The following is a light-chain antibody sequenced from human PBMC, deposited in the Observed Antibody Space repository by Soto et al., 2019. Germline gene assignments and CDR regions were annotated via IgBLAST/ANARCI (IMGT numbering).Light chain of an antibody. Sequence: AIQMTQSPSSLSASVGDRVTMTGRSSQGIRNDLAWYQQKPGKAPKILISSASTLQRVRPSRFSGTGSGTYFTLTISSLQPEVVATYRSPKDYNYPLTVGQGTNVDIK. CDR1: QGIRND. J-gene: IGKJ1*01. V-gene: IGKV1-6*01. CDR3: PKDYNYPLT. CDR2: SAS.